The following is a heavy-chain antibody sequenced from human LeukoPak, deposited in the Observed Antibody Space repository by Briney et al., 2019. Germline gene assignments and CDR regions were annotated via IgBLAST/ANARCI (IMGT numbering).Heavy chain of an antibody. CDR1: GFTFDDYG. D-gene: IGHD3-16*01. Sequence: PGGSLRLSCVAAGFTFDDYGMIWVRHAPGKGLEWVSGINWNGGSTGYADFVKGRFTISRDDAKNSLSLQMNSLRPEDTALYYCAKVRSRYISGTPQWPFDMWRQGTMVTV. J-gene: IGHJ3*02. CDR2: INWNGGST. V-gene: IGHV3-20*04. CDR3: AKVRSRYISGTPQWPFDM.